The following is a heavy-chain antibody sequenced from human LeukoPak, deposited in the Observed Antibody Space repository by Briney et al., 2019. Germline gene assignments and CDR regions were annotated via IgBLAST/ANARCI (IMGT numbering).Heavy chain of an antibody. CDR3: ARSGYGDYGMDV. J-gene: IGHJ6*02. CDR2: IWYDGSNK. Sequence: GGSLRLSFAASGFTFDDYGMSWVRQAPGKGLEWVAVIWYDGSNKYYADSVKGRFTISRDNSKNTLYLQMNSLRAEDTAVYYCARSGYGDYGMDVWGQGTTVTVSS. D-gene: IGHD4-17*01. V-gene: IGHV3-33*08. CDR1: GFTFDDYG.